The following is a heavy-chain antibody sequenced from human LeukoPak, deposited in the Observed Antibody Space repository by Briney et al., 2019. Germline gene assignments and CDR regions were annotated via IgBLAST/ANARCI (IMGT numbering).Heavy chain of an antibody. CDR3: AGHDAFDI. CDR1: GGSFSGYY. V-gene: IGHV4-34*01. J-gene: IGHJ3*02. CDR2: INHSGST. Sequence: SETLSLTCAVYGGSFSGYYWGWIRQPPGKGLEWIGEINHSGSTNYNPSLKSRVTISVDTSKNQFSLKLSSVTAADTAVYYCAGHDAFDIWGQGTMVTVSS.